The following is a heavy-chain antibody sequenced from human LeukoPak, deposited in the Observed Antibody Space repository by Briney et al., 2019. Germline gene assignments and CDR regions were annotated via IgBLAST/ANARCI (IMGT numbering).Heavy chain of an antibody. CDR2: IIPIFGTA. D-gene: IGHD5-24*01. Sequence: ASVKVSCKASGGTFSSYAISWVRQAPGQGLEWMGRIIPIFGTASYAQKFQGRVTITTDECTSTAYMELSSLRSEDTAVYYCARVRDGYFYDAFDIWGQGTMVTVSS. CDR3: ARVRDGYFYDAFDI. J-gene: IGHJ3*02. CDR1: GGTFSSYA. V-gene: IGHV1-69*05.